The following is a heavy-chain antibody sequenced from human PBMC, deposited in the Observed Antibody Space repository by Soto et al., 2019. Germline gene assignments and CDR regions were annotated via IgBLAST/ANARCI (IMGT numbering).Heavy chain of an antibody. Sequence: ASVKVSCKASGYTFTSYGISWVRQAPGQGLEWMGWISAYNGNTNYAQKLQGRVTMTTDTSTSTAYMELRSLRSDDTAVYYCARDSGYCSSTSRQYYYYYGMDVWGQGTTVTVSS. V-gene: IGHV1-18*04. CDR3: ARDSGYCSSTSRQYYYYYGMDV. J-gene: IGHJ6*02. CDR2: ISAYNGNT. D-gene: IGHD2-2*01. CDR1: GYTFTSYG.